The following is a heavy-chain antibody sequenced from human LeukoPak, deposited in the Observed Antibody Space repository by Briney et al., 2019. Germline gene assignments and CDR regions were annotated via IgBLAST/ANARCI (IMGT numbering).Heavy chain of an antibody. D-gene: IGHD1-14*01. CDR2: IYYSGST. J-gene: IGHJ6*03. V-gene: IGHV4-59*08. CDR3: ARRANNRYYHYYMDV. CDR1: GGSISSYY. Sequence: SETLSLTCTVSGGSISSYYWSWIRQPPGKGLEWIGHIYYSGSTNYNSSLKSRVTISVDTSKNQFSLKLSSVTAADTAVYYCARRANNRYYHYYMDVWGKGTTVTVSS.